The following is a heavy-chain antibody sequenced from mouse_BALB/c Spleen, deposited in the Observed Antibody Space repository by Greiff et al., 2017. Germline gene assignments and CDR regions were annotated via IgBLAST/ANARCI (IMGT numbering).Heavy chain of an antibody. D-gene: IGHD1-1*01. Sequence: EVQLQQSGPELVKPGASVKVSCKASGYAFTSYNMYWVKQSHGKSLEWIGYIDPYNGGTSYNQKFKCKATLTVDKSSSTAYMHLNSLTSEDSAVYYCARPSYYGSSCWYFGVWGAGTTVTVSS. CDR2: IDPYNGGT. CDR3: ARPSYYGSSCWYFGV. J-gene: IGHJ1*01. V-gene: IGHV1S135*01. CDR1: GYAFTSYN.